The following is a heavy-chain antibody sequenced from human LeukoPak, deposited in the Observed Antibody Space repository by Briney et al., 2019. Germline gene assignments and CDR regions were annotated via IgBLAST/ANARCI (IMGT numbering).Heavy chain of an antibody. CDR3: ARDTVLHGWGVVEN. Sequence: GGSLRLSCAASGFTFSSYAMSWVRQAPGKGLEWVSAISGSGGSTYYADSVKGRFTISRDNSKNTLYLQMNSLRAEDTAVYYCARDTVLHGWGVVENWGQGTLVTVSS. V-gene: IGHV3-23*01. CDR1: GFTFSSYA. D-gene: IGHD4-17*01. CDR2: ISGSGGST. J-gene: IGHJ4*02.